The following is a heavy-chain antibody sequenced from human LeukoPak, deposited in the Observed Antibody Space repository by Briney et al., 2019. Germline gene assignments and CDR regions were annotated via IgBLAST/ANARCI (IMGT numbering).Heavy chain of an antibody. CDR3: ARGMTMVRGVIIPYY. V-gene: IGHV1-2*02. J-gene: IGHJ4*02. CDR1: GGTFSSYA. CDR2: INPNSGGT. D-gene: IGHD3-10*01. Sequence: GSSVKVSCKASGGTFSSYAISWVRQAPGQGLEWMGWINPNSGGTNYAQKFQGRVTMTRDTSISTAYMELSRLRSDDTAVYYCARGMTMVRGVIIPYYWGQGTLVTVSS.